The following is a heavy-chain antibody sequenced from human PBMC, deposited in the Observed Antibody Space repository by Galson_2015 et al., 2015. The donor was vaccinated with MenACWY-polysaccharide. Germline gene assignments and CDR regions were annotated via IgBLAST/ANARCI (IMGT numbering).Heavy chain of an antibody. CDR2: IHYSGST. Sequence: SETLSLTCTVSGGSMSTYHWSWIRQSPGKGLERIGWIHYSGSTKYSPSLKSRVTISVDTSENQFSLKLSSVTTADTAVYYCARIGGMNKGNYYNYGWFDSWGQGTLVTVSS. D-gene: IGHD5-18*01. CDR1: GGSMSTYH. CDR3: ARIGGMNKGNYYNYGWFDS. J-gene: IGHJ5*01. V-gene: IGHV4-59*01.